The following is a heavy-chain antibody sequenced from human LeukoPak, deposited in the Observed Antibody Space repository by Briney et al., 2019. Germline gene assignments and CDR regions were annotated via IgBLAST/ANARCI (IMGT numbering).Heavy chain of an antibody. J-gene: IGHJ4*02. CDR1: GYTFTSYG. CDR2: ISAYNGNT. V-gene: IGHV1-18*01. D-gene: IGHD6-19*01. CDR3: ARGILRQWLGY. Sequence: ASVKVSCKASGYTFTSYGISWVRQAPGQGLEWMGWISAYNGNTNYAQNLQGRVTMTTDASTSTAYMEVRSLRSDDTAVYYCARGILRQWLGYWGQGTLVTVSS.